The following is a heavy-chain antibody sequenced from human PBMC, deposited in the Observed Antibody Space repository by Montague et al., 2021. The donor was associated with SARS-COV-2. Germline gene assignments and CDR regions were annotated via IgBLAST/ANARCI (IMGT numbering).Heavy chain of an antibody. CDR1: GGSISTYY. J-gene: IGHJ4*02. Sequence: SETLSLTCTVSGGSISTYYWSWIRQSPGKGLEWIAYVYYTGSTNYDPSLKSRATISVDTSKNQFSLKLKSVTAADTAVYYCARHDGSFASGCYPPFRYFDFWGQGTLVTVSS. CDR2: VYYTGST. CDR3: ARHDGSFASGCYPPFRYFDF. D-gene: IGHD3-10*01. V-gene: IGHV4-59*08.